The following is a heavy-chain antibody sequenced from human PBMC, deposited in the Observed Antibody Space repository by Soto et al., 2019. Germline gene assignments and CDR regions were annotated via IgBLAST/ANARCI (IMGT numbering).Heavy chain of an antibody. V-gene: IGHV1-46*01. CDR1: GYTFTDYY. D-gene: IGHD3-9*01. J-gene: IGHJ5*02. CDR3: ARDGSSDWLSWFDP. CDR2: ISPSGGST. Sequence: QVQLVQSGAEVKKPGASVKVSCKASGYTFTDYYMHWVRQAPGQGLEWMGIISPSGGSTYAQKFQGRVTVTRDTSTSTVYMELSGLRSEDTAVYYCARDGSSDWLSWFDPWSQGTLVTVSS.